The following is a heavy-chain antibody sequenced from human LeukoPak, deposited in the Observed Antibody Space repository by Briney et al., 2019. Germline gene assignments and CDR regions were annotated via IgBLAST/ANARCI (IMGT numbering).Heavy chain of an antibody. J-gene: IGHJ4*02. CDR3: SRGSGWLTVY. V-gene: IGHV3-49*03. Sequence: QPGGYLRLYCTASGFTFGDYLMSWFRQAPGKGLEWIGFISGGTTEYAASVKGRFTISRDDSTSIAYLQMNSLTTEDTAVYYCSRGSGWLTVYWGQGTLVTVSS. CDR1: GFTFGDYL. D-gene: IGHD6-19*01. CDR2: ISGGTT.